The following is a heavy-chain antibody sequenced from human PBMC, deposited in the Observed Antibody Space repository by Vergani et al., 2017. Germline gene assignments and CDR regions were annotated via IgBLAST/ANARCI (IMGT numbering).Heavy chain of an antibody. CDR2: IWYDGSNK. Sequence: QVQLVQSGGGLVQPGGSLRLSCAASGFTFSSYGMHWVRQAPGKGLEWVAVIWYDGSNKYYADSVKGRFTISRDNSKNTLYLQMNSLRAEDTAVYYCAKSEDDLINWFDPWGQGTLVTVSS. CDR3: AKSEDDLINWFDP. J-gene: IGHJ5*02. D-gene: IGHD3-3*01. V-gene: IGHV3-33*06. CDR1: GFTFSSYG.